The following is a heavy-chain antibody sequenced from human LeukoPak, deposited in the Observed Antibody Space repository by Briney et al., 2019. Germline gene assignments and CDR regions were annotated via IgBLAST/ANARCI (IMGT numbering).Heavy chain of an antibody. V-gene: IGHV3-21*01. CDR3: ARDYTTTLTTATNFDY. J-gene: IGHJ4*02. CDR2: ISSSSTYI. D-gene: IGHD4-17*01. CDR1: GFTFSSYS. Sequence: GGPLRLSCAVSGFTFSSYSMNWVRQAPGKGLEWVSPISSSSTYIFYADSMKGRFTISRDNTKNSLYLQMNSLRAEDTAIYYCARDYTTTLTTATNFDYWGQGTLVTVSS.